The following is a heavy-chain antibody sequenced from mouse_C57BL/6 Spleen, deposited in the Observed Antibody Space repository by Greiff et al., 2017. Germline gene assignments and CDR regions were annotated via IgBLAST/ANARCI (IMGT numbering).Heavy chain of an antibody. CDR1: GYSITSGYY. CDR3: ARGPGDAMDY. V-gene: IGHV3-6*01. Sequence: EVKLQESGPGLVKPSQSLSLTCSVTGYSITSGYYWNWIRQFPGNKLEWMGYISYDGSNNYNPSLKNRISITRDTSKNQFFLKLNSVTTEDTATYYCARGPGDAMDYWGQGTSVTVSS. J-gene: IGHJ4*01. CDR2: ISYDGSN.